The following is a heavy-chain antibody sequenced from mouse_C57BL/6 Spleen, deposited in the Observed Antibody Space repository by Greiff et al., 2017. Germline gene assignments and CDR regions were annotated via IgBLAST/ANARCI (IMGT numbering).Heavy chain of an antibody. V-gene: IGHV3-6*01. CDR3: ARDLYGSSYFDG. J-gene: IGHJ2*01. Sequence: EVQLVESGPGLVKPSQSLSLTCSVTGYSITSGYYSNWGRQCPGNKLEWMGYISYDGSNNYNPSLKNRISITRDTSKNQFFLKLNTVKTEDTATYYCARDLYGSSYFDGWGKGATLTV. D-gene: IGHD1-1*01. CDR2: ISYDGSN. CDR1: GYSITSGYY.